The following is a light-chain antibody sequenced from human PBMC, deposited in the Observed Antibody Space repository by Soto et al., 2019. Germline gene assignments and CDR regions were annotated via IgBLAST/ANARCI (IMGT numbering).Light chain of an antibody. CDR1: QPVSSNF. Sequence: ELVLTQSPGTLSLSPGESAALSCRASQPVSSNFLAWYQQKPGQAPRLLIYGVSSRASGIPDRFFGSGSGTDFTLTINRLEPEDFVVYYCQQYANSPITFGQWTRLEIK. CDR2: GVS. V-gene: IGKV3-20*01. CDR3: QQYANSPIT. J-gene: IGKJ5*01.